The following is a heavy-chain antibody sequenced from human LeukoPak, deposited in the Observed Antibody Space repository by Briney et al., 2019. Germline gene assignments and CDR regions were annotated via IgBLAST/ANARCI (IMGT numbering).Heavy chain of an antibody. CDR1: GFTFSSYA. V-gene: IGHV3-30*04. J-gene: IGHJ4*02. Sequence: GGSLRLSCAASGFTFSSYAMHWVRQAPGKGPEWVAVISYDGSNKYYADSVKGRFTISRDNSKNTLYLQMNSLRAEDTAVYYCAREGYSGSYYIDYWGQGTLVTVSS. D-gene: IGHD1-26*01. CDR3: AREGYSGSYYIDY. CDR2: ISYDGSNK.